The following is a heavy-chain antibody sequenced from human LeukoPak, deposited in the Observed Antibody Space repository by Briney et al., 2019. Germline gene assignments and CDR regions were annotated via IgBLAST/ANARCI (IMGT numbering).Heavy chain of an antibody. CDR1: GFTVSSNY. CDR3: ATGGVGAIPFDY. D-gene: IGHD1-26*01. Sequence: GGSLRLPCAASGFTVSSNYMSWLRQAPGKGLEWVSVIYSGGSTYYADSVKGRFTISRHNSKNTLYLQMNSLRAEDTAVYYCATGGVGAIPFDYWGQGTLVTVSS. V-gene: IGHV3-53*04. CDR2: IYSGGST. J-gene: IGHJ4*02.